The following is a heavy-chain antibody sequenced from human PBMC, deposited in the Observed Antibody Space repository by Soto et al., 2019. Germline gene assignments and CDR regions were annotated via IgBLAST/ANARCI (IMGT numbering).Heavy chain of an antibody. CDR3: ARAHSPYSGYDIRAGMDV. Sequence: ASVKVSCKASGYTFTGYYMHWVRQAPGQGLEWMGWINPNSGGTNYAQKFQGWVTMTRDTSISTAYMELSRLRSDDTAVYYCARAHSPYSGYDIRAGMDVWGRGTTVTVSS. D-gene: IGHD5-12*01. CDR2: INPNSGGT. V-gene: IGHV1-2*04. CDR1: GYTFTGYY. J-gene: IGHJ6*02.